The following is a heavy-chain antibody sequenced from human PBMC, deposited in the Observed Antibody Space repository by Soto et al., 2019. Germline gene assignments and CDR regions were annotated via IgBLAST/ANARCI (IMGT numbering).Heavy chain of an antibody. CDR1: GGSISSGDYY. D-gene: IGHD3-3*01. V-gene: IGHV4-30-4*01. CDR2: IYYSGST. CDR3: ARDMYYDFWSGPCGWFDP. J-gene: IGHJ5*02. Sequence: TLSLTCTVSGGSISSGDYYWSWIRQPPGKGLEWIGYIYYSGSTYYNPSLKSRVTISVDTSKNQFSLKLSSVTAADTAVYYCARDMYYDFWSGPCGWFDPWGQGTLVTVSS.